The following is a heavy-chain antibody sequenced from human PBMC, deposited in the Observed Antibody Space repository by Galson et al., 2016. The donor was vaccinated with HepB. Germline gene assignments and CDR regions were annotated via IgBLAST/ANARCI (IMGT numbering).Heavy chain of an antibody. Sequence: SQRLPFADSGFTFGSYCRHWVRHAPGKGLVWVSRINSDGSSTSYADSVKGRFTISRDNSKNTLYLQMNSLRAEDTAVYYGAKRAHATGDYCGMDVWGQGTTVTVAS. CDR2: INSDGSST. CDR1: GFTFGSYC. J-gene: IGHJ6*02. V-gene: IGHV3-74*01. CDR3: AKRAHATGDYCGMDV. D-gene: IGHD2-15*01.